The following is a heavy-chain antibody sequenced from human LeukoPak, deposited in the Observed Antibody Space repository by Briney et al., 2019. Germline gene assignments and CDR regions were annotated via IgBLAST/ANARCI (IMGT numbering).Heavy chain of an antibody. CDR1: GGSISSSSYY. CDR2: IYYSGST. V-gene: IGHV4-61*01. CDR3: AREDRGHMDV. Sequence: SETLSLTCTVSGGSISSSSYYWGWIRHPPGKGLEWIGYIYYSGSTNYNPSLKSRVTISVDTSKNQFSLKLSSVTAAGTAVYYCAREDRGHMDVWGKGTTVTVSS. J-gene: IGHJ6*03.